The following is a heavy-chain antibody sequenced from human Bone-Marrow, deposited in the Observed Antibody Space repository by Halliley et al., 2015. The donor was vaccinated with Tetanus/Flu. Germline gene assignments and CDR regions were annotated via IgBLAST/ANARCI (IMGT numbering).Heavy chain of an antibody. CDR1: GASITNYY. CDR2: MFYSGIT. CDR3: ARGGGNYYYALDV. D-gene: IGHD3-16*01. Sequence: LRLSCTVSGASITNYYWSWIRQPPGKGLEWIGYMFYSGITSYTLSLQSRVTMSVDTSKKQISLELTSVTAADTAVYYCARGGGNYYYALDVWGQGTTVTVSS. V-gene: IGHV4-59*01. J-gene: IGHJ6*02.